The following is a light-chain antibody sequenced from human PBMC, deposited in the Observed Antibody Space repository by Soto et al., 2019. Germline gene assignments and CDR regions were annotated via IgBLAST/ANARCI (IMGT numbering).Light chain of an antibody. CDR1: QSVSSL. V-gene: IGKV3-15*01. CDR3: QQYNDWPIT. J-gene: IGKJ5*01. Sequence: EVVITQSPATLSLSPGERATLSCRASQSVSSLLAWYQQKPGQAPRLLIYRASTRATGVSGRFSGSGSGTEFTLTITSLQSEDFAVYYCQQYNDWPITFGQGTRLEIK. CDR2: RAS.